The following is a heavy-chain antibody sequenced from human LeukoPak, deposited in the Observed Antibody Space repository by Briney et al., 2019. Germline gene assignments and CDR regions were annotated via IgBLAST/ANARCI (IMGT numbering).Heavy chain of an antibody. Sequence: SETLSLTCAVYGGSFSGYYWSWIRQPPGKGLEWIGSIYYSGSTYYNPSLKSRVTISVDTSKNQFSLKLSSVTAADTAVYYCARRSSGSYYMDVWGKGTTVTISS. D-gene: IGHD3-10*01. V-gene: IGHV4-34*01. J-gene: IGHJ6*03. CDR1: GGSFSGYY. CDR2: IYYSGST. CDR3: ARRSSGSYYMDV.